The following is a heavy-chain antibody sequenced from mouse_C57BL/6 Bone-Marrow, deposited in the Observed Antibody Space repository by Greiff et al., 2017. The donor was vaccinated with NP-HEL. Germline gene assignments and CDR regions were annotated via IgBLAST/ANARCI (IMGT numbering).Heavy chain of an antibody. V-gene: IGHV1-63*01. CDR3: ARKWDYDWYFDV. CDR1: GYTFTNSW. Sequence: QVQLQQSGAELVRPGTSVKMSCKASGYTFTNSWLGWAKQRPGHGLEWIGDIYPGGGYTNSTEKFKGKATLTADKSSSTAYMQFSILTSEDCAIYYCARKWDYDWYFDVWGTVTTVTVSS. D-gene: IGHD2-4*01. CDR2: IYPGGGYT. J-gene: IGHJ1*03.